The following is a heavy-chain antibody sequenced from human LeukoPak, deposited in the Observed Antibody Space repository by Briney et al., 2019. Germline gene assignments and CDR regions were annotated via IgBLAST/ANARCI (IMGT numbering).Heavy chain of an antibody. D-gene: IGHD2-2*01. Sequence: SETQSLTCTVSGGSISSYYWSWIRHPPGKGLEWIGYIYYSGSTNYNPSLKSRVTISVDTSKNQFSLKLSSVTAADTAVYYCARDPPGGIVVVPNWYFDLWGRGTLVTVSS. V-gene: IGHV4-59*01. CDR2: IYYSGST. CDR3: ARDPPGGIVVVPNWYFDL. CDR1: GGSISSYY. J-gene: IGHJ2*01.